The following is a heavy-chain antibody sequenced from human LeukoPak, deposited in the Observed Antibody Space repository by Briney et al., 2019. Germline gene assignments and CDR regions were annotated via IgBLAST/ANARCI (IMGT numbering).Heavy chain of an antibody. CDR2: FDPEDGET. CDR3: ATPVWIVGSPEAFDI. Sequence: ASVKVSCKVSGYTLTELSMHWVRQAPGKGLEWMGGFDPEDGETIYAQKFQGRVTMTEDTSTGTAYMELSSLRSEDTAVYYCATPVWIVGSPEAFDIWGQGTMVTVSS. D-gene: IGHD1-26*01. CDR1: GYTLTELS. V-gene: IGHV1-24*01. J-gene: IGHJ3*02.